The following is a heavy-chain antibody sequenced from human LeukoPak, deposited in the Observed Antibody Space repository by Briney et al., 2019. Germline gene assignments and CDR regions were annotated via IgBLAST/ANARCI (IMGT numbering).Heavy chain of an antibody. CDR2: IIPIFGTA. D-gene: IGHD3-10*01. J-gene: IGHJ3*02. CDR1: GGTFSSYA. Sequence: SVKVSCKASGGTFSSYAISWVRQAPGQGLEWMGGIIPIFGTANYAQKFQGRVTITADESTSTAYTELSSLRSEDTAVYYCASGEGGAAFDIWGQGTMVTVSS. V-gene: IGHV1-69*01. CDR3: ASGEGGAAFDI.